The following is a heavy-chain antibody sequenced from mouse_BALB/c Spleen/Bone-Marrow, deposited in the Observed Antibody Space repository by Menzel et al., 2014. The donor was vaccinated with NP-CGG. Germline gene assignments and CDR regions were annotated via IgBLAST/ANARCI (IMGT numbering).Heavy chain of an antibody. Sequence: EVQVVESGGDLVKPGGSLKLSCAASGFTFSSYGMSWVRQTPDKRLEWVATISSGGSYTYYPDSVKGRFTIPRDNAKNTLYLQMSSLKSEDTAMYYCARQAYYDYDGYFDYWGQGTTLTVSS. D-gene: IGHD2-4*01. CDR2: ISSGGSYT. V-gene: IGHV5-6*01. CDR1: GFTFSSYG. J-gene: IGHJ2*01. CDR3: ARQAYYDYDGYFDY.